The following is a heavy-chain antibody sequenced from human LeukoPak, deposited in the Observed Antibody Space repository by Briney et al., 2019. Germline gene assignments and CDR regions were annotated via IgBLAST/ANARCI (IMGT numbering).Heavy chain of an antibody. CDR3: ARAGYSSGWYVY. V-gene: IGHV6-1*01. D-gene: IGHD6-19*01. Sequence: SQTLSLTCAISGDSVSSNSAAWKWIRQSPSRGLERLGRTYYRSKWYNDYAVSVKSRITINPNTSKNQFSLQLNSVTPEDTAVYYCARAGYSSGWYVYWGQGTLVTVSS. CDR2: TYYRSKWYN. CDR1: GDSVSSNSAA. J-gene: IGHJ4*02.